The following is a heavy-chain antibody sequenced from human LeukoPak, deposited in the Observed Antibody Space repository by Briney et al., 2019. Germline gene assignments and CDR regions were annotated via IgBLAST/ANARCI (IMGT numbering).Heavy chain of an antibody. D-gene: IGHD5-24*01. CDR1: GFTFSSYS. V-gene: IGHV3-30*02. CDR2: IRYDGSNK. Sequence: GGSLRLSCAASGFTFSSYSMNWVRQAPGKGLEWVSFIRYDGSNKYYADSVKGRFTISRDNSKNTLYLQMNSLRVEDTAVYYCAKVDGYNVGYWGQGTLVTVSS. CDR3: AKVDGYNVGY. J-gene: IGHJ4*02.